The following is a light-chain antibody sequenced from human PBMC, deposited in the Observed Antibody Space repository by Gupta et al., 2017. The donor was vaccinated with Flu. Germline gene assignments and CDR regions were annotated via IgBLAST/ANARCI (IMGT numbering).Light chain of an antibody. CDR2: WAS. J-gene: IGKJ2*01. Sequence: LGERATMNCKSSESSFSTSKNMSHLAWYQQKPGQAPKLFIYWASVRECGVPGRFSGSGSGTDFTLTITNLQAEDVALYYCQLDDSTSVYTFGQGTKLEI. CDR3: QLDDSTSVYT. V-gene: IGKV4-1*01. CDR1: ESSFSTSKNMSH.